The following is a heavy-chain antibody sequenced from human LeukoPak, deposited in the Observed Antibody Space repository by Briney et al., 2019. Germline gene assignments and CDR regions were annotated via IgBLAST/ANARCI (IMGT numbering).Heavy chain of an antibody. V-gene: IGHV3-74*01. D-gene: IGHD5-24*01. CDR2: IDSDGSST. CDR3: ARGRWGRDDYVDY. CDR1: GFTFSSYW. J-gene: IGHJ4*02. Sequence: GGSLRLSCAVSGFTFSSYWMHWVRQAPGKGLVWVSRIDSDGSSTSYADSVKGRFTISRDNAKNTLYLQMNSLRAEDTAVYYCARGRWGRDDYVDYWGQGTLVTVSS.